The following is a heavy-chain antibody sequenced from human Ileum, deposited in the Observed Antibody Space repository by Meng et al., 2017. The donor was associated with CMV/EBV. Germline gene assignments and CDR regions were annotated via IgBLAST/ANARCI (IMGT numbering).Heavy chain of an antibody. CDR1: CDSLTSMTYF. J-gene: IGHJ4*02. CDR2: IYYSGRT. CDR3: ARGNGNYFF. V-gene: IGHV4-39*07. D-gene: IGHD2/OR15-2a*01. Sequence: SLACPVFCDSLTSMTYFWAWIRQPPGKGLEWIGSIYYSGRTYYSPSLTSRLTISKDTSKSQFSLKLSSVTAADTAVYYCARGNGNYFFWGQGTLVTVSS.